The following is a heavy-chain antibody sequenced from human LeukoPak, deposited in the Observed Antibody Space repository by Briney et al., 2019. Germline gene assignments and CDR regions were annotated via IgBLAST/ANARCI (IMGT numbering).Heavy chain of an antibody. V-gene: IGHV4-30-2*01. CDR1: GGSISSGGYS. Sequence: PSETLSLTCAVSGGSISSGGYSWSWIRQPPGKGLEWIGYIYHSGSTYYNPSLKSRVTISVDRSKNQFSLKLSSVTAADTAVYYCARGSAATIDYWGQGTLVTVSS. CDR2: IYHSGST. D-gene: IGHD2-15*01. CDR3: ARGSAATIDY. J-gene: IGHJ4*02.